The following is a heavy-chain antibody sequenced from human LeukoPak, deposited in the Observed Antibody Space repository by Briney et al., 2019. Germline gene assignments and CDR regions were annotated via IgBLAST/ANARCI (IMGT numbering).Heavy chain of an antibody. CDR3: ARVGMATDDY. CDR2: IYYSGST. J-gene: IGHJ4*02. Sequence: SETLSLTCTVSGGSISSSSYYWGWIRQPPGKGLEWVGSIYYSGSTYYNPSLKSRVTISVDTSKNQFSLKLSSVTAADTAVYYCARVGMATDDYWGQGTLVTVSS. CDR1: GGSISSSSYY. D-gene: IGHD5-24*01. V-gene: IGHV4-39*07.